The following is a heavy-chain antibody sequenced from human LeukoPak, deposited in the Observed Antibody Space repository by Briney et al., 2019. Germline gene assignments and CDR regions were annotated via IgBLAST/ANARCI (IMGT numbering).Heavy chain of an antibody. CDR2: IIPIFGTA. CDR1: GYTFTSYD. J-gene: IGHJ4*02. V-gene: IGHV1-69*13. Sequence: GASVKVSCKASGYTFTSYDINWVRQATGQGLEWMGGIIPIFGTANYAQKFQGRVTITADESTSTAYMELSSLRSEDTAVYYCASSPHESDYWGQGTLVTVSS. CDR3: ASSPHESDY.